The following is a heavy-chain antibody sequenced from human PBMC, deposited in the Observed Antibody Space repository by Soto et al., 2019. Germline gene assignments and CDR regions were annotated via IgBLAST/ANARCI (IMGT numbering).Heavy chain of an antibody. J-gene: IGHJ4*02. CDR1: GYTFRSYI. CDR3: ARESSIGYFDY. V-gene: IGHV3-21*01. Sequence: GWSLRLASAASGYTFRSYIMGGVRQAPGKGLEWVSSISSSSSDILSADSVKGRFTISRDNAKNSLYLQMNSLRAEDTAVYYCARESSIGYFDYWGQGTLVTVSS. CDR2: ISSSSSDI.